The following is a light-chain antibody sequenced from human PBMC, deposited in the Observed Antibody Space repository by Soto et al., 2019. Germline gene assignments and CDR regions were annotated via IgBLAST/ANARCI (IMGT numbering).Light chain of an antibody. V-gene: IGKV1-5*01. Sequence: DIQMTQSPSTLSASVGDRVTITCRASQSISSWLNWYQQKPGKAPKLLIYAASSLQSGVPSRFSGSGSGTDFTLTISSLQSGDFATYYCQQYNSYPQAFGQGTKVDI. CDR2: AAS. J-gene: IGKJ1*01. CDR3: QQYNSYPQA. CDR1: QSISSW.